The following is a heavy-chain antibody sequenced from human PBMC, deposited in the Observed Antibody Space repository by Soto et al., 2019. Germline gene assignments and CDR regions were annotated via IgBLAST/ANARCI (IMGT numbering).Heavy chain of an antibody. Sequence: GASVKVSCKTSGDTFTNFGLSCVRHAPGQGLEWMGWIATYNSNKNYAQKFQGRLTLTTDTSTSTGYMELKSLEYDDTAVYYCARVLRGVVNWFDPWGQGTLVTVSS. V-gene: IGHV1-18*01. CDR3: ARVLRGVVNWFDP. CDR1: GDTFTNFG. J-gene: IGHJ5*02. D-gene: IGHD3-10*01. CDR2: IATYNSNK.